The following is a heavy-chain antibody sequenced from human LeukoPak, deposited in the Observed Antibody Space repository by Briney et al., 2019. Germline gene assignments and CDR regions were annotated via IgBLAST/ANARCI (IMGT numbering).Heavy chain of an antibody. CDR2: FSNSGST. Sequence: SETLSLTCTVSGGSISSYYWNWIRQPPGKGLEWIAYFSNSGSTKYNPSLKSRVTISVDTSKNQFSLKLSSVTAADTAVYYCARTDPYDSSGYRINYFDYWGQGTLVTVSS. J-gene: IGHJ4*02. CDR1: GGSISSYY. D-gene: IGHD3-22*01. V-gene: IGHV4-59*01. CDR3: ARTDPYDSSGYRINYFDY.